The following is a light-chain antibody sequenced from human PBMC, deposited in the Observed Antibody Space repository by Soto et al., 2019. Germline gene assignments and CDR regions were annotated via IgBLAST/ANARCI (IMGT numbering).Light chain of an antibody. CDR3: MQSLQSPWT. CDR2: LSS. V-gene: IGKV2-28*01. J-gene: IGKJ1*01. Sequence: DIVMPQSPLSLPVTPGEPASISCRSSQSLLHSNGYNYLNWYLQKPGQSPQVLIYLSSNRASGGPDRFSGSGSGTDFTLKISRVEAEDVGLYYCMQSLQSPWTFGQGTNVQI. CDR1: QSLLHSNGYNY.